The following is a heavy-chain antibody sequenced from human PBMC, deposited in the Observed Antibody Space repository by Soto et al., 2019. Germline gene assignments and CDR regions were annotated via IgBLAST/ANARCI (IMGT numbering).Heavy chain of an antibody. Sequence: PGGSLRLSCAASGFTFSSYWMHWVRRAPGKGLVWVSRMNSDGTTTNYADSVKGRFTISRDNVRNTLYLQMNSLRAEDTAVYYCVRDGYPVSVYGVDVWGQGTTVTVSS. CDR3: VRDGYPVSVYGVDV. V-gene: IGHV3-74*01. D-gene: IGHD5-18*01. CDR1: GFTFSSYW. CDR2: MNSDGTTT. J-gene: IGHJ6*02.